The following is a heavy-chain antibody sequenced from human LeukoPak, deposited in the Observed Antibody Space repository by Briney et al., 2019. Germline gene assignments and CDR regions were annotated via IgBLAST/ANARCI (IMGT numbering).Heavy chain of an antibody. CDR1: GFTFDDYA. CDR2: ISGNGGNT. Sequence: GGSLRLSCAASGFTFDDYAMHWVRQVPGKGLEWVSLISGNGGNTYYADSVKGRFTISRDNSKNSLYLQMNSLRTVDTALYYCAKDISNWNSRHFDYWGQGTLVTVSS. CDR3: AKDISNWNSRHFDY. V-gene: IGHV3-43*02. J-gene: IGHJ4*02. D-gene: IGHD1-7*01.